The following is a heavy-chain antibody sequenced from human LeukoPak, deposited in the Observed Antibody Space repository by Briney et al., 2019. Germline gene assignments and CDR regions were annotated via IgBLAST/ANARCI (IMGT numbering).Heavy chain of an antibody. J-gene: IGHJ4*02. CDR2: ISSSGSTI. Sequence: GGSLSLSCAASGFPSSDKYMIWIRQAPGKGLEWVSYISSSGSTIYYADSVEGRFTISRDNAKNSLYLQMSSLRADDTAVYYCARDRSGGTYYYDSRGYSFWGQGTLVTVSS. V-gene: IGHV3-11*01. CDR1: GFPSSDKY. CDR3: ARDRSGGTYYYDSRGYSF. D-gene: IGHD3-22*01.